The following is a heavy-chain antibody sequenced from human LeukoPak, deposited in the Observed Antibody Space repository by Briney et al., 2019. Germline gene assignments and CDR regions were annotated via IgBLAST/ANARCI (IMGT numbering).Heavy chain of an antibody. V-gene: IGHV3-53*01. D-gene: IGHD4-17*01. CDR3: AKSWNDYGDFRWYFDL. CDR1: GFTVSSNY. J-gene: IGHJ2*01. Sequence: GGSLRLSCAASGFTVSSNYMSWVRQAPGKGLEWVSVIYSGGSTYYADSVKGRFTISRDNSKNTLYLQMNSLRAEDTAVYYCAKSWNDYGDFRWYFDLWGRGTLVTVSS. CDR2: IYSGGST.